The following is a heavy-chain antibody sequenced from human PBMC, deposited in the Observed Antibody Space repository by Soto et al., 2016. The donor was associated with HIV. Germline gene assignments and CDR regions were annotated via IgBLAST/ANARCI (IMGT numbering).Heavy chain of an antibody. CDR3: ARDLWVVRGVPSGMDV. CDR2: ISGSGGTT. CDR1: GFTFSSYA. Sequence: EVQLLESGGGLVQPGGSLRLSCAASGFTFSSYAMSWVRQAPGKGLEWVSAISGSGGTTDYADSVKGRFTISRDNSKNTLYLQMNSLRAEDTAVYYCARDLWVVRGVPSGMDVWGQGTTVTVSS. J-gene: IGHJ6*02. V-gene: IGHV3-23*01. D-gene: IGHD3-10*01.